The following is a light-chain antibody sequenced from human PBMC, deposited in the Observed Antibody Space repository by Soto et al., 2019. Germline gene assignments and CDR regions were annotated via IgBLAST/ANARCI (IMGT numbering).Light chain of an antibody. V-gene: IGKV3-20*01. CDR2: GAS. Sequence: EIVLTQSPGTLSLSPGERATLSCRASQSVSSGYLAWYQQKPGQAPRLLIYGASSRATGIPDRFSGSGSGTDFTLTISRLEPEDFAVYYFQQYGGSPPYTFGQGTKLEIK. J-gene: IGKJ2*01. CDR3: QQYGGSPPYT. CDR1: QSVSSGY.